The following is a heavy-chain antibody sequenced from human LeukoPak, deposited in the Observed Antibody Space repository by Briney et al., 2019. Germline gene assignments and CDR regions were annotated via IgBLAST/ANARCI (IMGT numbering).Heavy chain of an antibody. CDR2: IYYSGST. Sequence: SETLSLTCTVSGGSVSSGSYYWSWIRQPAGKGLESIGYIYYSGSTNYNPSLKSRVTISVDTSKNQFSLKLSSVTAADTAVYYCARDGGAVVVPAAMGFDYGDYRPRYYGMDVWGQGTTVTVSS. CDR3: ARDGGAVVVPAAMGFDYGDYRPRYYGMDV. CDR1: GGSVSSGSYY. D-gene: IGHD2-2*01. J-gene: IGHJ6*02. V-gene: IGHV4-61*01.